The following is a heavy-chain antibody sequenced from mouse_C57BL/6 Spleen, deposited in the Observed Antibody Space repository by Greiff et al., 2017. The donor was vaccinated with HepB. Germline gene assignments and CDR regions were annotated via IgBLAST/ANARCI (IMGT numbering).Heavy chain of an antibody. V-gene: IGHV5-4*01. J-gene: IGHJ4*01. CDR1: GFTFSSYA. D-gene: IGHD1-1*01. CDR3: ARDRKRDYYGTGAMDY. Sequence: EVKLMESGGGLVKPGGSLKLSCAASGFTFSSYAMSWVRQTPEKRLEWVATISDGGSYTYYPDNVKGRFTISRDNAKNNLDLQMSHLKSEDTAMYYCARDRKRDYYGTGAMDYWGQGTSVTVSS. CDR2: ISDGGSYT.